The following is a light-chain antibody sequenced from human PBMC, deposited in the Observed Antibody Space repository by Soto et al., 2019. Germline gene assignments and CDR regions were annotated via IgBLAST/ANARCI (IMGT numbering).Light chain of an antibody. V-gene: IGLV1-47*01. CDR3: ATWDDSLRGVL. Sequence: QSVLTQPPSASGTPGQRVTISCAGGSPNIGSNYAYWYRQLPGTAPKLVIYANSQRPSGGPDRFSGSKSGTSASLAISGLRSEDEADYYCATWDDSLRGVLFGGGTKLTVL. CDR1: SPNIGSNY. J-gene: IGLJ2*01. CDR2: ANS.